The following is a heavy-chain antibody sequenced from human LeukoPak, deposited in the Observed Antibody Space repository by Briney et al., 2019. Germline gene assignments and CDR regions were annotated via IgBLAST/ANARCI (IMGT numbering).Heavy chain of an antibody. CDR1: GITFSSYA. D-gene: IGHD3-10*01. Sequence: PGGSLRLSCSASGITFSSYAMHWVRQAPGKGLEYVSAISTSGGTTYYAHSVKGRFTIFRDNSKNTLYLQMSSLRPEDTAVYYCVKGGVTIIRGVIFDYWGQGTLVTVSS. V-gene: IGHV3-64D*06. CDR3: VKGGVTIIRGVIFDY. CDR2: ISTSGGTT. J-gene: IGHJ4*02.